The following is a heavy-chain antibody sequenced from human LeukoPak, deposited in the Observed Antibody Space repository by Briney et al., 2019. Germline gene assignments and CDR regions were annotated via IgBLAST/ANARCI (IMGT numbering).Heavy chain of an antibody. CDR1: GFTFDNYA. J-gene: IGHJ4*02. V-gene: IGHV3-9*01. D-gene: IGHD2-2*02. CDR3: AKAGSTTWYTPFFRFDY. Sequence: PGGSLRLSCTASGFTFDNYAMHWVRQVPGKGLEWVSGINWNGDERGYAASVRGRFTVSRDNARNSVHLEVNSLRIEDTAFYYCAKAGSTTWYTPFFRFDYWGQGALVAVSS. CDR2: INWNGDER.